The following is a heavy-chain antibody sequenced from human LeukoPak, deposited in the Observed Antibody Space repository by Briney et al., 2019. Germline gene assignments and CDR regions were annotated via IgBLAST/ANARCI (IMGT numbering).Heavy chain of an antibody. J-gene: IGHJ4*02. CDR1: GFTFSSYA. CDR2: ISGSGGST. CDR3: AKDNKRHGNWGGNFDY. V-gene: IGHV3-23*01. D-gene: IGHD7-27*01. Sequence: PGGSLRLSCAASGFTFSSYAMSCVRQAPGKGLEGVSAISGSGGSTYYADSVKGRFTISRDNSKNTLYLQMNSLRAEDTAVYYCAKDNKRHGNWGGNFDYWGQGTLVTVSS.